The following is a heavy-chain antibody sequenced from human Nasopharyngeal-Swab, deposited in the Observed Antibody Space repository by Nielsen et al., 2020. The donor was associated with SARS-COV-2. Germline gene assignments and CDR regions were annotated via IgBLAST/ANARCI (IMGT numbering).Heavy chain of an antibody. J-gene: IGHJ4*02. CDR2: IYHTGVT. CDR1: GGSIIEADYY. V-gene: IGHV4-39*07. D-gene: IGHD7-27*01. CDR3: ARDHWGGGLYDY. Sequence: SETLSLTCSVSGGSIIEADYYWGWIRQPPGKGLEWIASIYHTGVTQYNPSLRSRVTLSVDMSKNQFSLRLTSVTAADTALYYCARDHWGGGLYDYWGQGTLVTVSS.